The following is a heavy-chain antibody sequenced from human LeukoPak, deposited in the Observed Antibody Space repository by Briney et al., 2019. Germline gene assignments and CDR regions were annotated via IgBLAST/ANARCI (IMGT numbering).Heavy chain of an antibody. D-gene: IGHD6-19*01. J-gene: IGHJ4*02. CDR1: GFTFSSYG. CDR2: ISSSSSYI. V-gene: IGHV3-21*01. Sequence: GGSLRLSCAASGFTFSSYGMSWVRQAPGKGLEWVSSISSSSSYIYYADSVKGRFTISRDNAKNSLYLQMNSLRVEDTAVYYCARAPTFSGWFDYWGQGTLVTVSS. CDR3: ARAPTFSGWFDY.